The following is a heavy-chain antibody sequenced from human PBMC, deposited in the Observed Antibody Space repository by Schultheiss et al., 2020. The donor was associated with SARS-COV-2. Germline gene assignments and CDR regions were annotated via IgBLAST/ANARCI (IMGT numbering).Heavy chain of an antibody. CDR1: GGSFSGYY. CDR2: INHSGST. CDR3: ASAPRYCSGGSCYSVDY. J-gene: IGHJ4*02. V-gene: IGHV4-34*01. D-gene: IGHD2-15*01. Sequence: SETLSLTCAVYGGSFSGYYWSWIRQPPGKGLEWIGEINHSGSTNYNPSLKSRVTISVDTSKNQFSLKLSSVTAADTAVYYCASAPRYCSGGSCYSVDYWGQGTLVTVSS.